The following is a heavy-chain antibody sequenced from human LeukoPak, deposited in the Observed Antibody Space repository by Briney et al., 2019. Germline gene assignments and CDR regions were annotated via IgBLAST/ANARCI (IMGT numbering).Heavy chain of an antibody. CDR3: LTSVTAADTAVYYCARGPYCGGDCYLNSWYFDL. CDR2: INHSGST. V-gene: IGHV4-34*01. CDR1: GGSFGGYY. Sequence: PSETLSLTCAVYGGSFGGYYWSWIRQPPGKGLEWIGEINHSGSTNYNPSLKSRVTTSVDTSKNQFSLKLSSVDTSKNQFSLKLTSVTAADTAVYYCARGPYCGGDCYLNSWYFDLWGRGTLVTVSS. D-gene: IGHD2-21*01. J-gene: IGHJ2*01.